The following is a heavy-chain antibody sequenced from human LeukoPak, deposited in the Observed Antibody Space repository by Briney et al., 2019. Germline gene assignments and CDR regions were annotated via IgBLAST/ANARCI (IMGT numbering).Heavy chain of an antibody. J-gene: IGHJ4*02. Sequence: ASVKVSCKASGYTFTSYGISWVRQAPAQGLEWMAWISAYNGNTNYAQKLQGRVTMTTDTSTSTAYMELRSLRSDDTAVYYCARRYYYDSSGYYYYPYFDYWGQGTLVTVSS. V-gene: IGHV1-18*01. CDR3: ARRYYYDSSGYYYYPYFDY. D-gene: IGHD3-22*01. CDR2: ISAYNGNT. CDR1: GYTFTSYG.